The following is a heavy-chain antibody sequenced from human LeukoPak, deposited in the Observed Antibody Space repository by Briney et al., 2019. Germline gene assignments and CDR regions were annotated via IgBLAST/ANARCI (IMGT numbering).Heavy chain of an antibody. J-gene: IGHJ4*02. V-gene: IGHV3-33*08. CDR2: IWYDGSNK. D-gene: IGHD3-22*01. CDR3: ARVSFYDSSGYYPPDY. Sequence: PGGSLRLSCAASGFTFRSFALSWVRQAPGKGLEWVAVIWYDGSNKYYADSVKGRFTISRDNSKNTLYLQMNSLRAEDTAVYYCARVSFYDSSGYYPPDYWGQGTLVTVSS. CDR1: GFTFRSFA.